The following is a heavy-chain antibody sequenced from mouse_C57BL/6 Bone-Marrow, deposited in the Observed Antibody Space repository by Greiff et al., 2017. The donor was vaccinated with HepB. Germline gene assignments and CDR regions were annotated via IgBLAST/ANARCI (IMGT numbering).Heavy chain of an antibody. CDR3: TTGESNYRAWFAY. J-gene: IGHJ3*01. Sequence: DVKLVESGAELVRPGASVKLSCTASGFNIKDDYMHWVKQRPEQGLEWIGWIDPENGDTEYASKFQGKATITADTSSNTAYLQLSSLTSEDTAVYYCTTGESNYRAWFAYWGQGTLVTVSA. V-gene: IGHV14-4*01. CDR2: IDPENGDT. D-gene: IGHD2-5*01. CDR1: GFNIKDDY.